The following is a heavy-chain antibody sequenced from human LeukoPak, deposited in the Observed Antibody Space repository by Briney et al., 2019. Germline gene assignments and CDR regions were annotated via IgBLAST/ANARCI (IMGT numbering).Heavy chain of an antibody. J-gene: IGHJ3*02. CDR1: GFTFDDYA. CDR2: ISWNSGSI. V-gene: IGHV3-9*01. D-gene: IGHD3-22*01. Sequence: GRSLRLSCAASGFTFDDYAMHWVRQAPGKGLEWVSGISWNSGSIGYADSVKGRFTISRDNAKNSLYLQMNSLRAEDTALYYCARYRDGYYSDAFDIWGQGTMVTVSS. CDR3: ARYRDGYYSDAFDI.